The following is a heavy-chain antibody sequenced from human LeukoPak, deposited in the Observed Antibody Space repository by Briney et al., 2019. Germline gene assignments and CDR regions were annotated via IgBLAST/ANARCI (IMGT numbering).Heavy chain of an antibody. Sequence: GGSLRLSCAASGFTFSSYGMHWVRQAPGKGLEWVTVISYDGSNKYYADSVKGRFTISRDNSKNTLYLQMNSLRAEDTAVYYCAKDTAGIGYFDYWGQGTLVTVSS. CDR2: ISYDGSNK. V-gene: IGHV3-30*18. D-gene: IGHD1-1*01. J-gene: IGHJ4*02. CDR1: GFTFSSYG. CDR3: AKDTAGIGYFDY.